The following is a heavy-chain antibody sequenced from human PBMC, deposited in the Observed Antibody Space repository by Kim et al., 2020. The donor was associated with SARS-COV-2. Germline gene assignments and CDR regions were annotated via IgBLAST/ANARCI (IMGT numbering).Heavy chain of an antibody. CDR1: GGSISSSSYY. Sequence: SETLSLTCTVSGGSISSSSYYWGWIRQPPGKGLEWIGSIYYSGSTYYNPSLKSRVTISVDTSKNQFSLKLSSVTAADTAVYYCARRRLRGIAAAGDYFDYWGQGTLVTVSS. CDR3: ARRRLRGIAAAGDYFDY. V-gene: IGHV4-39*01. D-gene: IGHD6-13*01. J-gene: IGHJ4*02. CDR2: IYYSGST.